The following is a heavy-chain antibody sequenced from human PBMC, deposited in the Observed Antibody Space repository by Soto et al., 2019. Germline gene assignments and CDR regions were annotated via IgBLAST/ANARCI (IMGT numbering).Heavy chain of an antibody. J-gene: IGHJ6*02. Sequence: PSETLSLTCSLYGGSFSGYYWSWIRQPPGKGLEWIGEINHSGITNYNRSLKSRVTISVDTSKNQFSLKLSSVTAADTAVYYCARCYYDFWSGYSRDYYYYGMDVWGQGTTVS. CDR2: INHSGIT. CDR1: GGSFSGYY. V-gene: IGHV4-34*01. D-gene: IGHD3-3*01. CDR3: ARCYYDFWSGYSRDYYYYGMDV.